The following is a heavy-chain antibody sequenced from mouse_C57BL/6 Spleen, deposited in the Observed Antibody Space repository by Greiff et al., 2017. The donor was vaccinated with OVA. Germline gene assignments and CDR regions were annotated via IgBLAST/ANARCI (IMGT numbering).Heavy chain of an antibody. J-gene: IGHJ4*01. CDR2: INPNNGGT. V-gene: IGHV1-26*01. Sequence: EVQLQQSGPELVKPGASVKISCKASGYTFTDYYMNWVKQSHGKSLEWIGDINPNNGGTSYNQKFKGKATLAVDKSSSTAYMELRSLTSEDSAVYYCARGGSNSYAMDYWGQGTSVTVSS. CDR1: GYTFTDYY. CDR3: ARGGSNSYAMDY. D-gene: IGHD2-5*01.